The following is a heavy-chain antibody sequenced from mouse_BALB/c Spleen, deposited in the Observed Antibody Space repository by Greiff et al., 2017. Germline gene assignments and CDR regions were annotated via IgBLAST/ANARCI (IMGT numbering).Heavy chain of an antibody. J-gene: IGHJ2*01. D-gene: IGHD1-1*01. V-gene: IGHV2-2*02. CDR1: GFSLTSYG. CDR3: ARNYYYGSRFFDY. Sequence: QVHVKQSGPGLVQPSQSLSITCTVSGFSLTSYGVHWVRQSPGKGLEWLGVIWSGGSTDYNAAFISRLSISKDNSKSQVFFKMNSLQANDTAIYYCARNYYYGSRFFDYWGQGTTLTVSS. CDR2: IWSGGST.